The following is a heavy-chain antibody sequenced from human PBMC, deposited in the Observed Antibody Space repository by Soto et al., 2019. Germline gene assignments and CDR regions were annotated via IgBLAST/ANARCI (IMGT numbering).Heavy chain of an antibody. V-gene: IGHV1-2*02. CDR1: GYTFIDSF. Sequence: QVHLVQSGAEVKKPGASVKVSCTASGYTFIDSFIHWFRQAPGQGLEWMGWTNPNSGATEFAQKFQGGDTMTRDTSISTAAMELSRLKSDDTAVYYCARDLGGYDLYGPDSWGQGTLVTVSS. CDR2: TNPNSGAT. D-gene: IGHD5-12*01. J-gene: IGHJ4*02. CDR3: ARDLGGYDLYGPDS.